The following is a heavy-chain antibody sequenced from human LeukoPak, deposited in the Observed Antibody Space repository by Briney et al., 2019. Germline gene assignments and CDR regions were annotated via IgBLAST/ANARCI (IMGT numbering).Heavy chain of an antibody. D-gene: IGHD6-19*01. J-gene: IGHJ4*02. Sequence: GGSLGLSCAASGFTFSSYSMNWVRQAPGKGLEWVSSISSSSSYIYYADSAKGRFTISRDNAKNSLYLQMNSLRAEDTAVYYCARSIAVARFDYWGQGTLVTVSS. CDR1: GFTFSSYS. V-gene: IGHV3-21*01. CDR3: ARSIAVARFDY. CDR2: ISSSSSYI.